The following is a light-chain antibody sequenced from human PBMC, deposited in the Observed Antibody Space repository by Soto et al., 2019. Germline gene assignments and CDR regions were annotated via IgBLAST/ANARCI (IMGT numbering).Light chain of an antibody. V-gene: IGKV3-20*01. Sequence: EIVLTQSPGTLSLSVGERATLSCRASQSVTSSYLAWYQQKPGQAPTALIYGASSRATGISDRFSGSGSGTDFTLTISRLEPEGFAVYYCQRYDTTPTFGQGTKVDIK. J-gene: IGKJ1*01. CDR1: QSVTSSY. CDR3: QRYDTTPT. CDR2: GAS.